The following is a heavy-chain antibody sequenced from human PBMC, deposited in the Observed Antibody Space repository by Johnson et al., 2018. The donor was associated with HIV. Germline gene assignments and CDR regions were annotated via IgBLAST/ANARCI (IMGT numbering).Heavy chain of an antibody. V-gene: IGHV3-30*03. J-gene: IGHJ3*02. Sequence: QMLLVESGGGVVQPGRSLRLSCAASGFTFSTYGMHWVRQAPGKGLEWVAVISYDGSNKYYADSVKGRFTISRDNSKNTLYLQMNSLRAEDTAVYYCARPDTYRYTDGRVGAFDIWGQGTMVTVSS. CDR2: ISYDGSNK. CDR1: GFTFSTYG. D-gene: IGHD2-8*01. CDR3: ARPDTYRYTDGRVGAFDI.